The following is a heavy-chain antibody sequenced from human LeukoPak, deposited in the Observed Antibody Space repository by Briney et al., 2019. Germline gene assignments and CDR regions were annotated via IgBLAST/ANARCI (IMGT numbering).Heavy chain of an antibody. D-gene: IGHD6-13*01. CDR2: IYTSGST. Sequence: KASQTLSLTCTVSGGSISSYYWSLIRQPAGKGLEWIGRIYTSGSTNYNPSLKSRVTMSVDTSKNQFSLKLSSVTAADTAVYYCARDLGGYSRNFDYWGQGTLVTVSS. J-gene: IGHJ4*02. CDR3: ARDLGGYSRNFDY. CDR1: GGSISSYY. V-gene: IGHV4-4*07.